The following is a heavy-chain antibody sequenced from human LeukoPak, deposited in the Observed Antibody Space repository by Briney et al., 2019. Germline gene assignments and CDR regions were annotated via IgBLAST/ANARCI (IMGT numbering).Heavy chain of an antibody. CDR3: ATGYDSGSYYYFDY. CDR1: GYTLTELS. V-gene: IGHV1-24*01. Sequence: ASVKVSCKVSGYTLTELSMHWVRQAPGKGLEWMGGFVPEDGETIYAQKFQGRVTMTEDTSTDTAYMELSSLRSEDTAVYYCATGYDSGSYYYFDYWGQGTLVTVSS. D-gene: IGHD1-26*01. CDR2: FVPEDGET. J-gene: IGHJ4*02.